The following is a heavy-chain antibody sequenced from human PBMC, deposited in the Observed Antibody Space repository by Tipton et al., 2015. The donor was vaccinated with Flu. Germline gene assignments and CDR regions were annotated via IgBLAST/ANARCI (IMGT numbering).Heavy chain of an antibody. CDR1: GGSLSGYY. Sequence: TLSLTCAVYGGSLSGYYLSWIRQPPGKGLEWIGEVNPSGGSDYNPSLESRVTISVDKPKNQFSLKLSSVTAADTAVYYCSRDFCSGGFCYPDYWGQGTLVTVSS. V-gene: IGHV4-34*01. J-gene: IGHJ4*02. CDR3: SRDFCSGGFCYPDY. D-gene: IGHD2-15*01. CDR2: VNPSGGS.